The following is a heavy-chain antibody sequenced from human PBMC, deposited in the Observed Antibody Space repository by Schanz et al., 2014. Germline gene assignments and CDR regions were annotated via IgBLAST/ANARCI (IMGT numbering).Heavy chain of an antibody. V-gene: IGHV1-69*04. D-gene: IGHD1-26*01. Sequence: QVQLVQSGAEVKKPGSSVKVSCKASGGTFSSYTISWVRQARGQGLEWVGRFIPILDVGNYAQQFQGRVTFTADKSTSTAYMELSSVRYEDTALYYCARDTMPGALDIWGQGTMVTVSS. CDR3: ARDTMPGALDI. CDR1: GGTFSSYT. CDR2: FIPILDVG. J-gene: IGHJ3*02.